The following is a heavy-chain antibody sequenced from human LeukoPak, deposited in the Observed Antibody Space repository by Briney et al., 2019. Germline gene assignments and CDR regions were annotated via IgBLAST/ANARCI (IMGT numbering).Heavy chain of an antibody. V-gene: IGHV3-23*01. D-gene: IGHD2-21*02. J-gene: IGHJ4*02. CDR2: ISDSGGAT. Sequence: GGALRLSCAASGFTFSNYAMTWVRQVPGKGLQWVSLISDSGGATYYADSVRGRFTISRDNSKNTLYLQMNSLRVDDTAMYYCAKGDCGIDCSVFDYWGRGTLVSVSS. CDR3: AKGDCGIDCSVFDY. CDR1: GFTFSNYA.